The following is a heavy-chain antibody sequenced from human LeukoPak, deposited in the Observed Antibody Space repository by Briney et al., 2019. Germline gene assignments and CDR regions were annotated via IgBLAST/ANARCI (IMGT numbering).Heavy chain of an antibody. CDR3: ARDVDYANPRHDY. V-gene: IGHV3-7*01. D-gene: IGHD4/OR15-4a*01. CDR2: INLEGSQK. J-gene: IGHJ4*02. Sequence: PGGSLTLSRAASGFTFFNYWMSWVRQAPGKGLEWVANINLEGSQKYYVDSLKGRFTISRDNTKNLLYLEMNSLRVEDTAFYYCARDVDYANPRHDYWGQGTLVTVSS. CDR1: GFTFFNYW.